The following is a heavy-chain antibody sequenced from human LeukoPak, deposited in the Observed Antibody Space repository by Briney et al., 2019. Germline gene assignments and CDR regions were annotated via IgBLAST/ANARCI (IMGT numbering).Heavy chain of an antibody. Sequence: GGSLRLSCAASGFTVSSNYMSWVRQAPGKGLEWVSVIYSGGSTYYADSVKDRFTISRDNSKNTLYLQMNSLRAEDTAVYYCARDREAGTFDYWGQGTLVTVSS. CDR1: GFTVSSNY. CDR2: IYSGGST. D-gene: IGHD6-19*01. J-gene: IGHJ4*02. CDR3: ARDREAGTFDY. V-gene: IGHV3-66*01.